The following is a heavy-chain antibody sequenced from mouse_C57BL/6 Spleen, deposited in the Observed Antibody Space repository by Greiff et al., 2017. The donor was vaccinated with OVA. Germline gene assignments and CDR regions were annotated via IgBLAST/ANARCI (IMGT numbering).Heavy chain of an antibody. CDR3: ARRDGNYWYFDV. D-gene: IGHD2-1*01. CDR2: ISGGGGNT. V-gene: IGHV5-9*01. Sequence: EVHLVESGGGLVKPGGSLKLSCAASGFTFSSYTMSWVRQTPEKRLEWVATISGGGGNTYYPDSVKGRFTISRDNAKNTLYLQMSSLRSEDTALYYCARRDGNYWYFDVWGTGTTVTVSS. J-gene: IGHJ1*03. CDR1: GFTFSSYT.